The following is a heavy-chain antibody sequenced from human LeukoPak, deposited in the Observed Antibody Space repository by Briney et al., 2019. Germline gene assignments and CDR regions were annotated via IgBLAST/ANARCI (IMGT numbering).Heavy chain of an antibody. J-gene: IGHJ4*02. CDR1: RFTFSSYE. D-gene: IGHD2-2*01. V-gene: IGHV3-48*03. Sequence: GGSLRLSCATSRFTFSSYELNWVRQAPGKGLEWVSYISSSGTTMYYADSVKGRFTISRDNARKSLYLQMNSLRAEDTAIYYCARAGAYCSSTSCYVAHYWGRGTLVTVSS. CDR2: ISSSGTTM. CDR3: ARAGAYCSSTSCYVAHY.